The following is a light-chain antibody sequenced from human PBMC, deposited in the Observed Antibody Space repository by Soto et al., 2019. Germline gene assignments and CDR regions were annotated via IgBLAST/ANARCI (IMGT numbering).Light chain of an antibody. Sequence: QSALTQPPSVSGSPGQSVTISCTGTSSDVGSYNRVSWYQQPPGTAPKLMIYEVSYRPSGVPDRFSGSKSGNTASLTISGLQAEDEADYYCSSYTSSTSWVFGGGTK. CDR3: SSYTSSTSWV. V-gene: IGLV2-18*02. J-gene: IGLJ3*02. CDR1: SSDVGSYNR. CDR2: EVS.